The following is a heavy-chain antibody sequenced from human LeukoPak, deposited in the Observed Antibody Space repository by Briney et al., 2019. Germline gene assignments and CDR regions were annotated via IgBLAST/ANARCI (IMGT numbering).Heavy chain of an antibody. CDR3: ARSGYWSFDAFDI. CDR1: GGSFSGYY. CDR2: INHSGST. D-gene: IGHD3-3*01. Sequence: PSETLSLTCAVYGGSFSGYYWSWIRQPPGKGLEWIGEINHSGSTNYNPSLKSRVTISVDTSKNQFSLKLSSVTAADTAVYYCARSGYWSFDAFDIWGQGTMVTVSS. J-gene: IGHJ3*02. V-gene: IGHV4-34*01.